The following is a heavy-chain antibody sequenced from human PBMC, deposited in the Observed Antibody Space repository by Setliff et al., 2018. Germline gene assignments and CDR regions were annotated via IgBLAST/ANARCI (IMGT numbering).Heavy chain of an antibody. J-gene: IGHJ6*03. V-gene: IGHV7-4-1*02. CDR1: VYTFTSYA. CDR3: ARDNRGYAWDYYYYMDV. CDR2: INTNTGNP. D-gene: IGHD2-15*01. Sequence: ASVKVSCKASVYTFTSYAMNWVRQAPGQGLEWMGWINTNTGNPTYAQGFTGRFVFSLDTSVSTAYLQISSLKAEDTAVYYCARDNRGYAWDYYYYMDVWGKGTTVTVSS.